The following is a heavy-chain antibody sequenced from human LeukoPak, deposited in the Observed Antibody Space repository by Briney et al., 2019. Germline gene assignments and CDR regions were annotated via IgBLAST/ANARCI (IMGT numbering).Heavy chain of an antibody. V-gene: IGHV4-61*02. CDR1: GGSISSGSYY. CDR2: IYTSGST. Sequence: SETLSLTCTVSGGSISSGSYYWSWIRQPAGKGLEWIGRIYTSGSTNYNPSLKSRVTISVDTSKNQFSLKLSSVTAADTAVYYCLYGSGSFWYFDYWGQGTLVTVSS. J-gene: IGHJ4*02. D-gene: IGHD3-10*01. CDR3: LYGSGSFWYFDY.